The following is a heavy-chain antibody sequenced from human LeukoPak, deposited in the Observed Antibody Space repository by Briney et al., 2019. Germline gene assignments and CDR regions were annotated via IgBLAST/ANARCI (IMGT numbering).Heavy chain of an antibody. CDR3: ARDQAGSGHYADY. CDR2: ISGSGGST. D-gene: IGHD3-10*01. CDR1: GFTFSSYG. J-gene: IGHJ4*02. Sequence: GGSLRLSCAASGFTFSSYGMSWVRQAPGKRLEWVSAISGSGGSTYYADSVKGRFTISRDYSKNTLYLHMNSLRAEDTAVYYCARDQAGSGHYADYWGQGTLVTVSS. V-gene: IGHV3-23*01.